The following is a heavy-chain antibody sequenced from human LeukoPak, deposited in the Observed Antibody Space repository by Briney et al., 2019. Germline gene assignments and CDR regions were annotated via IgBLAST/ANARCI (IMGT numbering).Heavy chain of an antibody. CDR1: GGSISSYY. D-gene: IGHD6-13*01. CDR2: IYGSGSS. V-gene: IGHV4-59*01. CDR3: ARTGHGLGVGSWLDY. J-gene: IGHJ4*02. Sequence: SETLSLTCTVSGGSISSYYWSWIRQPPGKGLEWIGYIYGSGSSNYNPSLRSRVPTTVDTSNNEFSQMLSSVTAPDTAVYYCARTGHGLGVGSWLDYWGQGTLVTVSS.